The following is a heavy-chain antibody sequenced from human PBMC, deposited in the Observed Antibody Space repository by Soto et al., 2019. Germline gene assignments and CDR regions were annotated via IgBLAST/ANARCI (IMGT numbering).Heavy chain of an antibody. CDR2: IYYSGST. CDR3: ATEDSGRYLPYYFDY. Sequence: PSETLSLTCTVSGGSISSSSYYWGWIRQPPGKGLEWIGSIYYSGSTYYNPSLKSRVTISVDTSKNQFSLKLTSVTAADTAVYYCATEDSGRYLPYYFDYWGQGALVTVSS. J-gene: IGHJ4*02. D-gene: IGHD1-26*01. V-gene: IGHV4-39*01. CDR1: GGSISSSSYY.